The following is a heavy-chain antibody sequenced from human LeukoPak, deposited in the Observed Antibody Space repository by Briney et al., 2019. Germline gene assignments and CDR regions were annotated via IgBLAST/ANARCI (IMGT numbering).Heavy chain of an antibody. Sequence: ASVKVSCKVSGYTLTELSMHWVRQAPGKGLEWMGGFDPEDGETIYAQKFQGRVTMTEDTSTDTAYMELSRLRSDDTAVYYCARAVWNYVIYYYYYMDVWGKGTTVTVSS. J-gene: IGHJ6*03. D-gene: IGHD1-7*01. CDR1: GYTLTELS. V-gene: IGHV1-24*01. CDR3: ARAVWNYVIYYYYYMDV. CDR2: FDPEDGET.